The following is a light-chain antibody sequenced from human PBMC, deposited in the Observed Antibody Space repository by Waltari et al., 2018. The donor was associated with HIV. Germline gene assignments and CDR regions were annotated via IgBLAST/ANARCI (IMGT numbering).Light chain of an antibody. CDR2: EVT. CDR1: SSDVGGSNY. CDR3: SSYAGSNNWL. Sequence: QSALTQPPSASGSPGQSVTISCTGTSSDVGGSNYVPWYQQHPGKAPKVMIYEVTKRPSGVPDRFSGSKSGNTASLTVSGLQTEDEADYYCSSYAGSNNWLFGGGAKVTVL. V-gene: IGLV2-8*01. J-gene: IGLJ3*02.